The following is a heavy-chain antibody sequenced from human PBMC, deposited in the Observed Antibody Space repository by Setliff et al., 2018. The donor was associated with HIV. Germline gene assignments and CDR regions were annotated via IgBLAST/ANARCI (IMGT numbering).Heavy chain of an antibody. D-gene: IGHD2-15*01. V-gene: IGHV4-4*08. CDR2: IHTSGRT. Sequence: SETLSLTCAVSSESIVSYYWNWIRQPPGRGLEWIGYIHTSGRTKYNPSLKSRVTISLDTSKNQFSLKLSSVAAADTAVYYCARDDRCSGGCCYSYWGQGALVTVS. CDR1: SESIVSYY. CDR3: ARDDRCSGGCCYSY. J-gene: IGHJ4*02.